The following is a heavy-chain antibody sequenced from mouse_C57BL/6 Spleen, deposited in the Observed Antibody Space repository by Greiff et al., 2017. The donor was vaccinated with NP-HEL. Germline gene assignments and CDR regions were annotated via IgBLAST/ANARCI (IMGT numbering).Heavy chain of an antibody. Sequence: QVQLQQSGAELVKPGASVKISCKASGYAFSSYWMNWVKQRPGKGLEGIGQIYPGDGDTNYNGKFKGKATLTADKSSSTAYMQLSSLTSEDSAVYFCARARYYGSSPYFDYWGQGTTLTVSS. CDR3: ARARYYGSSPYFDY. J-gene: IGHJ2*01. CDR2: IYPGDGDT. D-gene: IGHD1-1*01. V-gene: IGHV1-80*01. CDR1: GYAFSSYW.